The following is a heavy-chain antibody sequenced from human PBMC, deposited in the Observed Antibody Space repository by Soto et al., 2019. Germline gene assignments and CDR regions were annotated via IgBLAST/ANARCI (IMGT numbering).Heavy chain of an antibody. Sequence: PGGSLRLSCVVSGFTFSSYNMNWVRQAPGKGLEWVTYISGSGGTIYYVDSVKGRFTISRDNVKNSLYLQMNSLRDEDKAVYYCARSKYIDYWGQGTLVTVSS. CDR3: ARSKYIDY. CDR1: GFTFSSYN. V-gene: IGHV3-48*02. CDR2: ISGSGGTI. J-gene: IGHJ4*02. D-gene: IGHD4-4*01.